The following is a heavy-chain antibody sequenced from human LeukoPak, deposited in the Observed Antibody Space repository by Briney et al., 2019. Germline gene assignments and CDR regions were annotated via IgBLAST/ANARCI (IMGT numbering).Heavy chain of an antibody. J-gene: IGHJ3*02. Sequence: PSETLSLTCTVSGGSIRSYYWSWIRQPPGKGLEWIGYIYYSGSNNYNPSLKSRVTISVDTSKNQFSLKLSSVTAADTAVYYCASGGGYDAFDIWGQGTMVTVSS. CDR1: GGSIRSYY. D-gene: IGHD3-10*01. CDR3: ASGGGYDAFDI. CDR2: IYYSGSN. V-gene: IGHV4-59*01.